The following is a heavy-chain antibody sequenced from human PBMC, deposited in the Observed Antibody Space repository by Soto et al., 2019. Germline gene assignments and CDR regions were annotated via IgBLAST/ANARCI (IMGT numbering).Heavy chain of an antibody. CDR2: INPNSGGT. CDR1: GYTFTGYY. J-gene: IGHJ4*02. CDR3: ARAEDTAMAYDY. V-gene: IGHV1-2*02. Sequence: ASVKVSCKASGYTFTGYYMHWVRQAPGQGLEWMGWINPNSGGTNYAQKFQGRVTMTRDTSISTAYMELSRLRSGDTAVYYCARAEDTAMAYDYWGQGTLVTVSS. D-gene: IGHD5-18*01.